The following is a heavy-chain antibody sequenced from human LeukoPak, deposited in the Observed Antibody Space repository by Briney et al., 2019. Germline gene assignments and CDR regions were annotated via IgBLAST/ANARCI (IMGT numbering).Heavy chain of an antibody. CDR2: IYYSGST. J-gene: IGHJ4*02. CDR3: AGWRKYYYDSSGYYYFDY. CDR1: GGSISSYY. Sequence: SETLSLTCTVSGGSISSYYWSWIRQPPGKGLEWIGYIYYSGSTNYNPSLKSRVTISVDTSKNQFSLKLSSVTAADTAVYYCAGWRKYYYDSSGYYYFDYWGQGTLVTVSS. D-gene: IGHD3-22*01. V-gene: IGHV4-59*01.